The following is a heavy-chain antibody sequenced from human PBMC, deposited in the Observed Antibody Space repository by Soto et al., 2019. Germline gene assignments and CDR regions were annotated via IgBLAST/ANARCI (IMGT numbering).Heavy chain of an antibody. Sequence: EVQLVESGGGLVKPGGSLRLSCAASGFTFSSYSMNWVRQAPGKGLEWVSSISSSSSYIYYADSVKGRFTISRDNAKNSLYLQMNSLRAEDTAVYYCARDGRCRDIVVVVAAKGFDFWGQGPLVTVSS. CDR3: ARDGRCRDIVVVVAAKGFDF. CDR1: GFTFSSYS. D-gene: IGHD2-15*01. V-gene: IGHV3-21*01. J-gene: IGHJ4*02. CDR2: ISSSSSYI.